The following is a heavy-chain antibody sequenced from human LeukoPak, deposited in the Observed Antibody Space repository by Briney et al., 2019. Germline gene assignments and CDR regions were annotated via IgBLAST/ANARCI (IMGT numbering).Heavy chain of an antibody. CDR2: IYPGDSDT. V-gene: IGHV5-51*01. CDR3: ARRVAAFDY. CDR1: GYSFTTYW. Sequence: GESLQISCQGSGYSFTTYWIGWVRQMPGKGLEWMGIIYPGDSDTRYSPSFQGQVTISADKSISTAYLQWTSLKASDTAMYYCARRVAAFDYWGQGTLVTVSS. D-gene: IGHD2-15*01. J-gene: IGHJ4*02.